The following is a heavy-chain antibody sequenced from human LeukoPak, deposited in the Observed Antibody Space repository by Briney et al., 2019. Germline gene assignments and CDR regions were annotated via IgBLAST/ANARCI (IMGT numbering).Heavy chain of an antibody. CDR1: GFTFSSYS. Sequence: GGSLRLSCAASGFTFSSYSMNWVRQAPGKGLEWVSSISSSSYIYYADSVKGRFTISRDNAKNSLYLQMNSLRAEDTAVYYCARDPNGGSYFDYWGQGTLVTVSS. D-gene: IGHD7-27*01. CDR2: ISSSSYI. J-gene: IGHJ4*02. V-gene: IGHV3-21*01. CDR3: ARDPNGGSYFDY.